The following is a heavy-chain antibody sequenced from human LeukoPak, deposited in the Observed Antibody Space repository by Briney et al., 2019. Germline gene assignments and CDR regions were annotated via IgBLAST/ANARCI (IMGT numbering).Heavy chain of an antibody. D-gene: IGHD6-19*01. J-gene: IGHJ3*02. CDR3: ARDPYSSGWYGSYAFDI. Sequence: GGSLRLSCAASGFTFSSYSMNWVRQAPGKGLEWASSISSSSSYIYYADSVKGRFTISRDNAKNSLYLQMNSLRAEDTAVYYCARDPYSSGWYGSYAFDIWGQGTMVTVSS. V-gene: IGHV3-21*01. CDR1: GFTFSSYS. CDR2: ISSSSSYI.